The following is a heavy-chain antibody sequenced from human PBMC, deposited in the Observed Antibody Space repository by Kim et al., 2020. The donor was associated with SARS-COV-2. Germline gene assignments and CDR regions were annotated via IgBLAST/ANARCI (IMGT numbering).Heavy chain of an antibody. V-gene: IGHV3-23*01. CDR1: GFTFSSYV. D-gene: IGHD3-22*01. CDR2: VSGSGDST. Sequence: GGSLRLSCAASGFTFSSYVISWVRQAPGKGLEWVSVVSGSGDSTYYADSVKGRFTISRDNSKNTLYLQMNSLRAEDTAVYYCARRYYYDSSFYYGLNYFDYWGQGTLVTVSS. J-gene: IGHJ4*02. CDR3: ARRYYYDSSFYYGLNYFDY.